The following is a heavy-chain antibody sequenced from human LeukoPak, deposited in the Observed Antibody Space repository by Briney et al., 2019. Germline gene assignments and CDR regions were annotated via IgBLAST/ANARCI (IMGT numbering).Heavy chain of an antibody. D-gene: IGHD6-6*01. CDR2: ISYDGSNK. CDR3: ARDFNGGEYSSSQPGV. Sequence: GRSLRLSCAASGFTFSSYAIHWVRQAPGKGLEWVAVISYDGSNKYYADSVKGRFTISRDNSKNTLYLQMNSLRAEDTAVYYCARDFNGGEYSSSQPGVWGQGTLVTVSS. V-gene: IGHV3-30*01. CDR1: GFTFSSYA. J-gene: IGHJ4*02.